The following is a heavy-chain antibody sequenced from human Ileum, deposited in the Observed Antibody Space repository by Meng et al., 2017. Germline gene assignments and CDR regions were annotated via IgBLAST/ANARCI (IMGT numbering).Heavy chain of an antibody. J-gene: IGHJ4*02. CDR3: ARSGPTDY. Sequence: GESLKISCAASGFTFSSYAMHWVRHGPGKGLVYVSRLNPDGRITIYADSVKGRFTISRDNAKNSLYLQMNSLRAEDTAVYYCARSGPTDYWGQGTLVTVSS. CDR1: GFTFSSYA. CDR2: LNPDGRIT. V-gene: IGHV3-74*01. D-gene: IGHD6-25*01.